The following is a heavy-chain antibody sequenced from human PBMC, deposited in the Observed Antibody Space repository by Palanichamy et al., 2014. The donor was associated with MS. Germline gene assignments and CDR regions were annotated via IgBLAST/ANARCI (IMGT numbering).Heavy chain of an antibody. J-gene: IGHJ3*02. V-gene: IGHV2-5*02. Sequence: QITLKESGPTLVKPTQTLTLTCTFSGFSLSTSGVGVGWIRQPPGKALEWLALIYWDDDKRYSPSLKSRLTITKDTSKNQVVLTMTNMEPVDTATYYCAHREVTAIGDAYDIWGQGTMVTVSS. CDR3: AHREVTAIGDAYDI. CDR2: IYWDDDK. D-gene: IGHD2-21*02. CDR1: GFSLSTSGVG.